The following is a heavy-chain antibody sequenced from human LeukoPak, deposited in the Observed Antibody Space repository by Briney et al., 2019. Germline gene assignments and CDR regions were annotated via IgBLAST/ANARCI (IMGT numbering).Heavy chain of an antibody. CDR2: IYHTGST. D-gene: IGHD5-18*01. J-gene: IGHJ4*02. CDR3: ARRIQLWPYYFDY. V-gene: IGHV4-4*02. Sequence: SSETLSLTCAVSGGSISNSDWWSWVRQPPGKGLEWIGEIYHTGSTNYNPSLKSRVTISVDKSKNQFSLNLSSVTAADTAVYYCARRIQLWPYYFDYWGQGTLVTVSS. CDR1: GGSISNSDW.